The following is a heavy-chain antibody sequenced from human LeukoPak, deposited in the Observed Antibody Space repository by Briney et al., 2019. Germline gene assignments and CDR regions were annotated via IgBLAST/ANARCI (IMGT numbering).Heavy chain of an antibody. CDR2: ISAYNGNT. D-gene: IGHD2-2*01. V-gene: IGHV1-18*01. CDR1: GYTFTSYG. CDR3: AVSEDIVVVPAAIASFDR. Sequence: GASVKVSCKASGYTFTSYGISWVRQAPGQGLEWTGWISAYNGNTNYAQKLQGRVTMTTDTSTSTAYMELRSLRSDDTAVYYCAVSEDIVVVPAAIASFDRWGQGTLVTVSS. J-gene: IGHJ5*02.